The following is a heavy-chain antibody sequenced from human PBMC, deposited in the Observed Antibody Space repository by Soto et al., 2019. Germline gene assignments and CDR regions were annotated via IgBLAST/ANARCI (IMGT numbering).Heavy chain of an antibody. V-gene: IGHV4-30-2*01. Sequence: PSETLSLTCTVSGGSISSGGYYWSWIRQHPGKGLEWIGYIYHSGSTYYNPSLKSRVTISVDRSKNQFSLKLSSVTAADTAVYYCARRYGPGFDYWGQGTLVTVSS. CDR1: GGSISSGGYY. CDR2: IYHSGST. CDR3: ARRYGPGFDY. J-gene: IGHJ4*02. D-gene: IGHD4-17*01.